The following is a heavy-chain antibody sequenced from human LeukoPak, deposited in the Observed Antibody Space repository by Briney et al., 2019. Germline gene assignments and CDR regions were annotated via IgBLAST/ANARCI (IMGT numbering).Heavy chain of an antibody. Sequence: PGGSLRLSCTVSGFTVSSDSMSWVRQPPGKGLEWIGEINHSGSTNYNPSLKSRVTISVDTSKNQFSLKLSSVTAADTAVYYCARAWVVAARRIDYWGQGTLVTVSS. V-gene: IGHV4-34*01. CDR3: ARAWVVAARRIDY. J-gene: IGHJ4*02. D-gene: IGHD2-15*01. CDR1: GFTVSSDS. CDR2: INHSGST.